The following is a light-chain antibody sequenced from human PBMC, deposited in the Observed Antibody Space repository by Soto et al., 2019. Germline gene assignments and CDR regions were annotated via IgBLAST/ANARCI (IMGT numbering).Light chain of an antibody. CDR3: SSFSSTSTLYV. Sequence: QSALTQPASVSGSPGQSITISCTGASSDVGGYNYVSWYQHHPGKAPKLIIYEVSNRPSGVSNRLSGSKSGNTASLTISGLQAEDEADYHCSSFSSTSTLYVFGTGTKLTVL. V-gene: IGLV2-14*01. J-gene: IGLJ1*01. CDR1: SSDVGGYNY. CDR2: EVS.